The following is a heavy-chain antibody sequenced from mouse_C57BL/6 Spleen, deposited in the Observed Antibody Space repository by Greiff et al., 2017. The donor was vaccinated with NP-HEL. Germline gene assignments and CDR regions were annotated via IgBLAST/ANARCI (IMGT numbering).Heavy chain of an antibody. Sequence: VKLVESGPGLVAPSQSLSITCTVSGFSLTSYAISWVRQPPGKGLEWLGVIWTGGGTNYNSALKSRLSISKDNSKSQVFLKMNSLQTDDTARYYCASLIYDGYYGYFDVWGTGTTVTVSS. CDR3: ASLIYDGYYGYFDV. CDR2: IWTGGGT. V-gene: IGHV2-9-1*01. CDR1: GFSLTSYA. J-gene: IGHJ1*03. D-gene: IGHD2-3*01.